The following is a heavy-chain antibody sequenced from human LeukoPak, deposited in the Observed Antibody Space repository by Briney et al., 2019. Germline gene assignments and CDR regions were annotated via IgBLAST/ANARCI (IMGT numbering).Heavy chain of an antibody. Sequence: SQTLSLTCTVSGGSISSGGYYWSWIPQHPGKGLEWIGYIYYRGSTYYNPSLKSRVTISVDTSKNQFSLMLSSVTAADTAVYYCARLAAAVTNYYYGMDVGGQETTVTVSS. J-gene: IGHJ6*02. CDR3: ARLAAAVTNYYYGMDV. CDR2: IYYRGST. D-gene: IGHD6-13*01. V-gene: IGHV4-31*03. CDR1: GGSISSGGYY.